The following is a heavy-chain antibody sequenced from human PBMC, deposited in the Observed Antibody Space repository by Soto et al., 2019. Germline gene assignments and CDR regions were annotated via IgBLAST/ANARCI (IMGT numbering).Heavy chain of an antibody. CDR1: GFTFSDYY. D-gene: IGHD6-13*01. CDR3: ATLAAAGTSPFQH. Sequence: QVQLVESGGGLVQPGGSLRLSCAASGFTFSDYYMSWIRQAPGKGLEWVSYISSSSSYTNYADSVKGRFTISRDNAKNSLYLQMNSLRAEDTAVYYCATLAAAGTSPFQHWGQGTLVTVSS. J-gene: IGHJ1*01. V-gene: IGHV3-11*06. CDR2: ISSSSSYT.